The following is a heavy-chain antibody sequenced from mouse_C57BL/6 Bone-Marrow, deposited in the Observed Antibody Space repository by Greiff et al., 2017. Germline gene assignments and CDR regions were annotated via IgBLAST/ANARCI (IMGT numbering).Heavy chain of an antibody. CDR1: GFTFSSYA. D-gene: IGHD1-1*01. Sequence: EVQGVESGGGLVKPGGSLKLSCAASGFTFSSYAMSWVRQTPEKRLEWVATISDGGSYTYYPDNVKGRFTISRDNAKNNLYLQMSHLKSEDTAMYYCARSSYYYGSLFAYWGQGTLVTVSA. J-gene: IGHJ3*01. V-gene: IGHV5-4*01. CDR3: ARSSYYYGSLFAY. CDR2: ISDGGSYT.